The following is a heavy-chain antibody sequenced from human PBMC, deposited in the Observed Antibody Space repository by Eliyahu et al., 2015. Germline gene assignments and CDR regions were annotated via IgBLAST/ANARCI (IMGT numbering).Heavy chain of an antibody. D-gene: IGHD2-2*01. J-gene: IGHJ5*02. CDR1: GGTFSSYA. CDR3: ARDTCTSCNLPNWFDP. Sequence: QVQLVQSGAEVKKPGSSXKVSCXASGGTFSSYAISWXRQAPGQGLEWMGRIIPILGIANYAQKFQGRVTITADKSTSTAYMELSSLRSEDTAVYYCARDTCTSCNLPNWFDPWGQGTLVTVSS. CDR2: IIPILGIA. V-gene: IGHV1-69*04.